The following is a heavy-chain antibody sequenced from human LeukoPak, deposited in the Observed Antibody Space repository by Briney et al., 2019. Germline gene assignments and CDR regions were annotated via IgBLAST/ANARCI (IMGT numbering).Heavy chain of an antibody. CDR2: ISTSGSTI. CDR1: GFTFSSYE. D-gene: IGHD3-3*01. J-gene: IGHJ4*02. V-gene: IGHV3-48*03. Sequence: PGGSLRLSCAASGFTFSSYEMNWVRQAPGKGLDWVSYISTSGSTIYYADSVKGRFTISRDNAKNSLYLQMNSLRAEDTAVYYCARVITIFGVVMDMWGQGTLVTVSS. CDR3: ARVITIFGVVMDM.